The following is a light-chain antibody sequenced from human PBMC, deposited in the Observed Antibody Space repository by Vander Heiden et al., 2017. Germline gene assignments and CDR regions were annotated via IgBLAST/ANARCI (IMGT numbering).Light chain of an antibody. J-gene: IGLJ3*02. CDR2: EDN. CDR1: GGSIANNY. CDR3: QSYDSTNLWV. V-gene: IGLV6-57*01. Sequence: KFMLTQLHSVSGSPGKTVTISCTPSGGSIANNYVHWYQKRPGSSPTTLIYEDNQRPSGVPDRFSGSVDISSNSASLTISGLKTEDEAEYYCQSYDSTNLWVFGGGTMLTVL.